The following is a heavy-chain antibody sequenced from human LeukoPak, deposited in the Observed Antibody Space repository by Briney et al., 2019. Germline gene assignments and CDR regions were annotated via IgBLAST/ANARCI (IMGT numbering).Heavy chain of an antibody. J-gene: IGHJ4*02. CDR3: ARDLWAGTAPGYFDY. CDR1: GYTFTSYY. Sequence: ASVTVSCKASGYTFTSYYMHWVRQAPGQGLEWMGIINPSGGSTSYAQKFQGRVTMTRDMSTSTVYMELSSLRSEDTAVYYCARDLWAGTAPGYFDYWGQGTLVTVSS. V-gene: IGHV1-46*01. D-gene: IGHD1-7*01. CDR2: INPSGGST.